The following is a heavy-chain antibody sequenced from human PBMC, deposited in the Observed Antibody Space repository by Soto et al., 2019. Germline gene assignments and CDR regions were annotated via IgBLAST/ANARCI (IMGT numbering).Heavy chain of an antibody. Sequence: SETLSLTCTVSGGSISSYYWSCIRQPPGKGLEWIGYIYYSGSTNYNPSLKSRVTISVDTSKNQFSLKLSSVTAADTAVYYCARVARSEGDIVVVVDYFDYWGQGTLVSVSS. J-gene: IGHJ4*02. CDR1: GGSISSYY. D-gene: IGHD2-15*01. CDR2: IYYSGST. CDR3: ARVARSEGDIVVVVDYFDY. V-gene: IGHV4-59*01.